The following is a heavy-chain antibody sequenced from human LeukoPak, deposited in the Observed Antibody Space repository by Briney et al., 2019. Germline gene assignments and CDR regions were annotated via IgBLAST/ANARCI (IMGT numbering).Heavy chain of an antibody. CDR2: ISGSGGST. J-gene: IGHJ4*02. CDR1: GGTFSSYA. CDR3: AKDRYSGSYYGLFDY. V-gene: IGHV3-23*01. Sequence: SCKASGGTFSSYAMSWVRQAPGKGLEWVSAISGSGGSTYYADSVKGRFTISRDNSKNTLYLQMNSLRAEDTAVYYCAKDRYSGSYYGLFDYWGQGTLVTVSS. D-gene: IGHD1-26*01.